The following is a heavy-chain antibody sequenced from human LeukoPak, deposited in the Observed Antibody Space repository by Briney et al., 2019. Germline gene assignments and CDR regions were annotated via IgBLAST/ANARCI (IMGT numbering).Heavy chain of an antibody. CDR1: GYTFTGYY. Sequence: ASVKVSCKASGYTFTGYYMHWVRQAPGQGLEWMGWINPNSGGTNYAQKFQGRVTMTRDTSISTAYMELSRLRSDDTAVYYCARRLPSLHAFDIWGQGTMVNVSS. J-gene: IGHJ3*02. CDR2: INPNSGGT. CDR3: ARRLPSLHAFDI. V-gene: IGHV1-2*02.